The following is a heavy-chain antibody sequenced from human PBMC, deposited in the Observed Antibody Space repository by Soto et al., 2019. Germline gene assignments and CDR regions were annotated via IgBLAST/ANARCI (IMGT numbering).Heavy chain of an antibody. Sequence: LGESLKISCKASGCIFSNYWIGWVRQMPGKGLEWIGNIYPGDSETRYTPSFEGQVTISADKSTSTLYLQWDTLKSSDTAIYYCATQITFHHWGQGTLVTVSS. D-gene: IGHD3-16*01. CDR2: IYPGDSET. CDR3: ATQITFHH. V-gene: IGHV5-51*01. CDR1: GCIFSNYW. J-gene: IGHJ1*01.